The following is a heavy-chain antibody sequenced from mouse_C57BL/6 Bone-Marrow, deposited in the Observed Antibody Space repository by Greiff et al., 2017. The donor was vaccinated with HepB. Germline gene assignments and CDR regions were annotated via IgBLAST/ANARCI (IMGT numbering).Heavy chain of an antibody. CDR2: IDPENGDT. D-gene: IGHD1-1*01. Sequence: VQLQQSGAELVRPGASVKLSCTASGFNITDDYMHWVKQRPEQGLEWIGWIDPENGDTEYASKFQGKATITADTSSNTAYLQLSSLTSEDTAVYYCTTRYYGSSLDYWGQGTTLTVSS. J-gene: IGHJ2*01. CDR1: GFNITDDY. V-gene: IGHV14-4*01. CDR3: TTRYYGSSLDY.